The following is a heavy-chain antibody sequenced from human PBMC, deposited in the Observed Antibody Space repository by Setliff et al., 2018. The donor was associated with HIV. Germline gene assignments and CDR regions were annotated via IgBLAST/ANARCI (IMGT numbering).Heavy chain of an antibody. D-gene: IGHD3-22*01. CDR1: GYSISSDYY. J-gene: IGHJ4*02. V-gene: IGHV4-38-2*01. Sequence: LSLTCAVSGYSISSDYYWGWIRQPPGKGLEWIGSIHHTGRTYYNPSLKSRITISLDTSKNQYSLKLTSVTAADTAVYCCARGSSSGTDLAVLWGQGTLVTVSS. CDR2: IHHTGRT. CDR3: ARGSSSGTDLAVL.